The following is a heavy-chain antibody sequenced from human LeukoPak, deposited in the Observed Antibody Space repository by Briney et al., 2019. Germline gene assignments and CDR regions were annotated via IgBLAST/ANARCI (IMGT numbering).Heavy chain of an antibody. CDR1: GFTVSSNY. CDR2: IYSGGST. Sequence: GGSLRLSCAASGFTVSSNYMSWVRQAPGKGLEWVSVIYSGGSTYYADSVKGRFTISRDNSKNTLYLQMNSLRAEDTAVHYCARAVWFGELYFDYWGQETLVTVSS. CDR3: ARAVWFGELYFDY. J-gene: IGHJ4*02. V-gene: IGHV3-53*01. D-gene: IGHD3-10*01.